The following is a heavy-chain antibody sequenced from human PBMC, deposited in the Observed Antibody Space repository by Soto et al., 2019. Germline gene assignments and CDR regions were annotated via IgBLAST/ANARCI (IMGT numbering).Heavy chain of an antibody. CDR3: ATDRSSGSYYESFDY. V-gene: IGHV1-24*01. CDR1: GYTLTELS. D-gene: IGHD1-26*01. Sequence: ASVKVSCKVSGYTLTELSMHWVRQAPGKGLEWMGGFDPEDGETIYAQKFQGRVTMTEDTSTDTAYMELSSLRSEDTAVYYCATDRSSGSYYESFDYWGQGTLVTVSS. CDR2: FDPEDGET. J-gene: IGHJ4*02.